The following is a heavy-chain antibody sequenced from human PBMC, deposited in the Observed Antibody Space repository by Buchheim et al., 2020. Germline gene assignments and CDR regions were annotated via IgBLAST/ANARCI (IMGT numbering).Heavy chain of an antibody. V-gene: IGHV5-51*01. D-gene: IGHD3-10*01. Sequence: EVQLVQSGTEVKKPGESLKISCKGSGYSFTNYWIGWVRQMPGKGLEWMGVIYPGDSDTTYSPSLQGRVTISADKSTSTAYLQWTRLQASDTAMYYCARQDFYGSGSPSFDYWGQGTL. J-gene: IGHJ4*02. CDR1: GYSFTNYW. CDR3: ARQDFYGSGSPSFDY. CDR2: IYPGDSDT.